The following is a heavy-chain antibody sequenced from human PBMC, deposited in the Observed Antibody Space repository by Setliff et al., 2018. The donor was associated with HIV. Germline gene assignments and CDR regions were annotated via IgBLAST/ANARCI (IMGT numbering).Heavy chain of an antibody. CDR3: ARENGHCSEYSYRDYFDP. V-gene: IGHV4-61*10. J-gene: IGHJ4*02. D-gene: IGHD5-18*01. CDR2: IHFTGTT. CDR1: GVSAGSGSFY. Sequence: PSETLSLTCTVSGVSAGSGSFYWSWIRQPAGRGLEWIGYIHFTGTTNYNPSLKSRVTLSLDTSKNQFSLELTSVTAADTAVYYCARENGHCSEYSYRDYFDPWGQGTLVTVSS.